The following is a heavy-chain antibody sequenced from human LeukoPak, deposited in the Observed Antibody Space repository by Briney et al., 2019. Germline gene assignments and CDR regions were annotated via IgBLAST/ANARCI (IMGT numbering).Heavy chain of an antibody. D-gene: IGHD6-19*01. V-gene: IGHV3-53*01. J-gene: IGHJ3*02. Sequence: GGSLRLSCAASGFTVSSNYMSWVRQAPGKGLEWVSVIYSGGSTYYADSVKGRFTISRDNSKNTLYIQMNRLRAEDTAVYYCATSGENSGGWFAAAFDIWGQGTMVTVSS. CDR3: ATSGENSGGWFAAAFDI. CDR2: IYSGGST. CDR1: GFTVSSNY.